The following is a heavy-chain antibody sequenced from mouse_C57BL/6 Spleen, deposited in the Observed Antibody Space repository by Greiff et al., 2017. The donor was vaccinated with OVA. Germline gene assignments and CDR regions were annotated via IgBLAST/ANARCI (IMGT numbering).Heavy chain of an antibody. J-gene: IGHJ4*01. CDR3: ARYYDGFYAMDY. Sequence: QVQLQQSGPGLVAPSQSLSITCTVSGFSLTSYGVDWVRQSPGKGLEWLGVIWGVGSTNFNSALKSRLSISKDNSKSQVFLKMNSLQTDDTAMYYCARYYDGFYAMDYWGQGTSVTVSS. CDR2: IWGVGST. V-gene: IGHV2-6*01. CDR1: GFSLTSYG. D-gene: IGHD2-3*01.